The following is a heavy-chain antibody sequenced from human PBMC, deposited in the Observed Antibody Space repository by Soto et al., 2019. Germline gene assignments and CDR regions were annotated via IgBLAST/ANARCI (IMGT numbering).Heavy chain of an antibody. CDR1: GGSVSSGSYY. D-gene: IGHD1-1*01. Sequence: SETLSLTCTVSGGSVSSGSYYWSWIRQPPGKGLEWIGYIYYSGSTNYNPSLKSRVTISVDTSKNQFSLKLSSVTAADTAVYYCASNWTSDAFDIWGQGTMVTVSS. V-gene: IGHV4-61*01. CDR3: ASNWTSDAFDI. J-gene: IGHJ3*02. CDR2: IYYSGST.